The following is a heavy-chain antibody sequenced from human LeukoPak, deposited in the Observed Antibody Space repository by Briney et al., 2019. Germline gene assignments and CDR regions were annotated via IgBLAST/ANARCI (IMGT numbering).Heavy chain of an antibody. CDR2: VHPSGGST. Sequence: SVKVSCKTSGYSFTAFYIHWVRQAPGHGPEWVGIVHPSGGSTSYAKKFQGRVTMTSDTSTSTVYMELSSLRSEDTAVYYCAREVQDILTVYPFLDPWGQGTRVTVSS. D-gene: IGHD3-9*01. CDR3: AREVQDILTVYPFLDP. V-gene: IGHV1-46*01. CDR1: GYSFTAFY. J-gene: IGHJ5*02.